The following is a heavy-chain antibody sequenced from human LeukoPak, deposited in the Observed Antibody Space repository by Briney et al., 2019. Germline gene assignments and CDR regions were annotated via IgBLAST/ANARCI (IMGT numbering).Heavy chain of an antibody. CDR2: IYPDDSDT. D-gene: IGHD4-17*01. V-gene: IGHV5-51*01. CDR3: ARHYPGGDYFIDY. Sequence: GESLKISCKGSGYSFTSYWIGWVRQMPGKGLEWVGIIYPDDSDTRYSPSSQDQVTISADKSISTAYLQWSSLKASDTAMYYCARHYPGGDYFIDYWGQGTLVTVSS. CDR1: GYSFTSYW. J-gene: IGHJ4*02.